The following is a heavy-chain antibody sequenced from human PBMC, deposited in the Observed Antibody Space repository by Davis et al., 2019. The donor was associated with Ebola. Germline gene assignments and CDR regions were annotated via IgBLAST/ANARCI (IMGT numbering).Heavy chain of an antibody. CDR1: GFTFSDYY. CDR2: ISGSGGST. CDR3: ARRPYDSSGYHLDY. V-gene: IGHV3-23*01. J-gene: IGHJ4*02. D-gene: IGHD3-22*01. Sequence: GESLKISCAASGFTFSDYYMSWVRQAPGKGLEWVSAISGSGGSTYYADSVKGRFTISRDNSKNSLYLQMNSLRAEDTAVYYCARRPYDSSGYHLDYWGQGTLVTVSS.